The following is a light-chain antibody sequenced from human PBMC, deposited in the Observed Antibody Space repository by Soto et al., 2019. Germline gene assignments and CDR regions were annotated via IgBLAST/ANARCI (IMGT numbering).Light chain of an antibody. J-gene: IGKJ3*01. V-gene: IGKV1-12*02. CDR3: QQANSFPFT. Sequence: DIQMTQSPSSVSASIGDRVTITCRASQIIGSWLAWYQQKLGRAPTLLIYGASSLQSGVPSRFSGSGSGTDFTLTITSLQAEDSATYYCQQANSFPFTFGPGTKVDIK. CDR2: GAS. CDR1: QIIGSW.